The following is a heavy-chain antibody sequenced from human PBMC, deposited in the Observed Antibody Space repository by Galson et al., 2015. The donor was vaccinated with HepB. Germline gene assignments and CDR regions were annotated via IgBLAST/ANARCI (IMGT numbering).Heavy chain of an antibody. J-gene: IGHJ4*02. CDR1: GFTFNIYG. D-gene: IGHD6-13*01. Sequence: SLRLSCAASGFTFNIYGMHWVRQAPGKGLEWVAVIWSDGINEDYADSVKGRFSISRDNSKNTLYLQMNSLRAEDTALYYCAREGYSLYTSSWLDYWGQGTLVTVSS. CDR2: IWSDGINE. V-gene: IGHV3-33*01. CDR3: AREGYSLYTSSWLDY.